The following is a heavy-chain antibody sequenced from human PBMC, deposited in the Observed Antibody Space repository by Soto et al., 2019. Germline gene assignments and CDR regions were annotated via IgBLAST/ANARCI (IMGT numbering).Heavy chain of an antibody. J-gene: IGHJ5*02. CDR3: ARSAAAAANWFDP. D-gene: IGHD6-13*01. Sequence: ASVKVSCKASGYTFTGYYMHWVRQAPGQGLEWMGWINPNSGDTNYAQKLQGRVTMTTDTSTSTAYMELSSLRSDDTAVYYCARSAAAAANWFDPWGQGTLVTVSS. CDR2: INPNSGDT. CDR1: GYTFTGYY. V-gene: IGHV1-2*02.